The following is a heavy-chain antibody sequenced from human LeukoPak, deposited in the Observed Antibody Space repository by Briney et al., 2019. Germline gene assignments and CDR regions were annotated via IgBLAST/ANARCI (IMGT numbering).Heavy chain of an antibody. CDR3: ARHEGYSSSAEVY. CDR1: GYSFTSYW. V-gene: IGHV5-10-1*01. CDR2: IDPSDAYT. D-gene: IGHD6-13*01. Sequence: GESLKISCKGSGYSFTSYWISWVRQMPGKGLEWMGRIDPSDAYTNYSPSFQGHVTTSSDKSSKTAYLQWSSLKASDTAMYYCARHEGYSSSAEVYWGQGTLVTVSS. J-gene: IGHJ4*02.